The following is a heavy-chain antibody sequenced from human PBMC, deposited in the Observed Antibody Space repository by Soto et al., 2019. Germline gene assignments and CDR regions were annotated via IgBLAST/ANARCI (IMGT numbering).Heavy chain of an antibody. D-gene: IGHD4-17*01. CDR3: ARVQGDYVWFDP. J-gene: IGHJ5*02. Sequence: VKVACKASGYTFTSYGSSWVRQAPGQGLEWMGWISAYNGNTNYAQKLQGRVTMTTDTSTSTAYMELRSLRSDDTAVYYCARVQGDYVWFDPWGQGTLVNVSS. CDR1: GYTFTSYG. CDR2: ISAYNGNT. V-gene: IGHV1-18*01.